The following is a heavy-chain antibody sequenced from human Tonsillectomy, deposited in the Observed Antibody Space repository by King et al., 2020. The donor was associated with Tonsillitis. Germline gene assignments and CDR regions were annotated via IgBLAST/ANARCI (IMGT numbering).Heavy chain of an antibody. D-gene: IGHD1-1*01. J-gene: IGHJ6*03. CDR2: IDPSDSYT. CDR3: ARLERLSGAYKYYMDV. Sequence: VQLVESGAEVKKPGESLRISCQGSGYRFTSYWISWVRQMPGKGLEWMGRIDPSDSYTNYSPSFQGHVTISADKSISTAYLQWSSLKASDTAMYYCARLERLSGAYKYYMDVWGKGTTVTVSS. CDR1: GYRFTSYW. V-gene: IGHV5-10-1*03.